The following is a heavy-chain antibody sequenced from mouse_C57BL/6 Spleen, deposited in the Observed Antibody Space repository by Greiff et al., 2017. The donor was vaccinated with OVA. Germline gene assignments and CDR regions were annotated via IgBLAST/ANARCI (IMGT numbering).Heavy chain of an antibody. Sequence: LQQPGAELVMPGASVKLSCKASGYTFTSYWMHWVKQRPGQGLEWIGEIDPSDSYTNYNQKFKGKSTLTVDKSSSTAYMQLSSLTSEDSAVYYCARRHYGSAYYAMDYWGQGTSVTVSS. CDR2: IDPSDSYT. D-gene: IGHD1-1*01. CDR3: ARRHYGSAYYAMDY. V-gene: IGHV1-69*01. CDR1: GYTFTSYW. J-gene: IGHJ4*01.